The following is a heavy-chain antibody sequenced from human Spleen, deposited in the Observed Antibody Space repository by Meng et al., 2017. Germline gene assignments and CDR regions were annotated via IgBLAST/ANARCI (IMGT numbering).Heavy chain of an antibody. J-gene: IGHJ4*02. CDR3: ARGTPGRRYADY. Sequence: QVQLVQSGAEVKKPGASVRVSCKASGYTFGSYGICWVRQAPGQGLEWMGWFVNYVDTYPAPKFQGRVTMTTDTHTNTAFMELRSLTSDDTAVYYCARGTPGRRYADYWGQGTLVTVSS. CDR1: GYTFGSYG. V-gene: IGHV1-18*01. CDR2: FVNYVDT. D-gene: IGHD3-10*01.